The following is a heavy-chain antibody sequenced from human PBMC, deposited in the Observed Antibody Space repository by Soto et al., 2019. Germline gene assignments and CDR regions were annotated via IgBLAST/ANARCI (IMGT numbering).Heavy chain of an antibody. V-gene: IGHV2-26*01. CDR1: GFSLSNARVG. CDR3: ARLTDDYSTYAFYYYYYMDV. D-gene: IGHD4-4*01. CDR2: IFLNDEK. Sequence: QVTLKESGPVLVKPTETLTLTCTVSGFSLSNARVGVSWIRQPPGKALEWLAHIFLNDEKSYSTSLKSRLTISKDTSKSQVVLTMTNMDPVDTATYFCARLTDDYSTYAFYYYYYMDVWGSGTTVTVSS. J-gene: IGHJ6*03.